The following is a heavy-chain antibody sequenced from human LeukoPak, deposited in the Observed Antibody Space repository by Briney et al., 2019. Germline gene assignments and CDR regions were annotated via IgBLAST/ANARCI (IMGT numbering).Heavy chain of an antibody. D-gene: IGHD3-9*01. V-gene: IGHV3-23*01. J-gene: IGHJ6*02. Sequence: GGSLRLSCAASGFTFSSYAMSWVRQAPGKGLEWVSSIGGSGISTYYADSVKGRFTISRDNSKNTLYLQMNSLRAEDTAVYYCARYRYDNQGYYGMDVWGQGTTVTVSS. CDR3: ARYRYDNQGYYGMDV. CDR1: GFTFSSYA. CDR2: IGGSGIST.